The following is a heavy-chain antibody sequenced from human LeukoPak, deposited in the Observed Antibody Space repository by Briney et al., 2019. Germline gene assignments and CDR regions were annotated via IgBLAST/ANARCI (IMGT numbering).Heavy chain of an antibody. Sequence: GGSLRLSCAASGFTFSSYAMSWVRQAPGKGLGCVSVISGSGGSTYYADSVKGRFTISRDNSKNTLYLQMNSLRAEDTAVYYCAKDPGYCSGGSCYPYFDYWGQGTLVTVSS. CDR2: ISGSGGST. CDR3: AKDPGYCSGGSCYPYFDY. D-gene: IGHD2-15*01. CDR1: GFTFSSYA. J-gene: IGHJ4*02. V-gene: IGHV3-23*01.